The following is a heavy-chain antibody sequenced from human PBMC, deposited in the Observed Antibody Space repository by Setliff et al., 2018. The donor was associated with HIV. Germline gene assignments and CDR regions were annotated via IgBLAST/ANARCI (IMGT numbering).Heavy chain of an antibody. Sequence: ASVKVSCKASGYTFPNYGISWVRQAPGQGLEWMGWVSAYNGLPNYAQNLQGRVTMTTDTSSTTAFLELRSLRSDDTAMYYCARDRRYSGTYHIDYWGQGTQVTVSS. CDR2: VSAYNGLP. CDR3: ARDRRYSGTYHIDY. V-gene: IGHV1-18*01. CDR1: GYTFPNYG. D-gene: IGHD1-26*01. J-gene: IGHJ4*02.